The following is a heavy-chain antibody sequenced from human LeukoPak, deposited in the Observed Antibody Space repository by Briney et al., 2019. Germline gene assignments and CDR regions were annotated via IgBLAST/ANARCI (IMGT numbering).Heavy chain of an antibody. J-gene: IGHJ4*02. D-gene: IGHD2-8*01. CDR2: INQDGSQK. CDR3: ARLKDDVTKLDY. CDR1: GFTFSTYW. Sequence: PGGSLRLSCAASGFTFSTYWMSWVRQAPGKGLEWVANINQDGSQKRYVDSVQGRFTISRDNTKNSLFLQMNSLRAEDTDVYSCARLKDDVTKLDYWGQGTLVTVSS. V-gene: IGHV3-7*01.